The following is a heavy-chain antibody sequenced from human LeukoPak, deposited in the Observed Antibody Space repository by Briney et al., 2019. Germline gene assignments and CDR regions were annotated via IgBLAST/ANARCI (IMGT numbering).Heavy chain of an antibody. D-gene: IGHD6-19*01. Sequence: GRSLRLSCAASGFTFSSYAMSWVRQAPGKGLEWVSAISGSGGSTYYADSVKGRFTISRDNSKNTLYLQMNSLRAEDTAVYYCAKWHNRGWYSDYWGQGTLVTVSS. CDR3: AKWHNRGWYSDY. CDR2: ISGSGGST. CDR1: GFTFSSYA. J-gene: IGHJ4*02. V-gene: IGHV3-23*01.